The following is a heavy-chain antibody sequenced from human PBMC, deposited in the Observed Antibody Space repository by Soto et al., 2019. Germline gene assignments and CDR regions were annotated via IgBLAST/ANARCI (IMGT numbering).Heavy chain of an antibody. J-gene: IGHJ6*03. CDR3: ARVPAAMWGNYYYYYMDV. D-gene: IGHD2-2*01. Sequence: SETLSLTCAVSSGSISSSNWWSWVRQPPGKGLEWIGEIYHSGSTNYNPSLKSRVTISVDKSKNQFSLKLSSVTAADTAVYYCARVPAAMWGNYYYYYMDVWGKGTTVTVSS. V-gene: IGHV4-4*02. CDR2: IYHSGST. CDR1: SGSISSSNW.